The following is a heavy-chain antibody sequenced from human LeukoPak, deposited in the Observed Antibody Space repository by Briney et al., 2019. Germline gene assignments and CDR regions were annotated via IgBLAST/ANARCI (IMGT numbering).Heavy chain of an antibody. D-gene: IGHD1-26*01. CDR1: GFTVSSSY. Sequence: PGGPLRLSCAASGFTVSSSYMSWVRHAQGKGLEWGSVIYIGGTTYYADSVKGRFTISRDNSKNTLYLQMNSLRAEDTAVYYCARDLIVGANHDAFDIWGQGTMVTVSS. V-gene: IGHV3-53*01. CDR2: IYIGGTT. J-gene: IGHJ3*02. CDR3: ARDLIVGANHDAFDI.